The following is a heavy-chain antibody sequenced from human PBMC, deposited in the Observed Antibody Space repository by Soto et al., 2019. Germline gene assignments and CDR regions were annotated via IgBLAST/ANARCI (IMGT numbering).Heavy chain of an antibody. D-gene: IGHD1-26*01. CDR3: AKRRGVGLTRSSFDY. J-gene: IGHJ4*02. CDR1: GYTFNRHY. V-gene: IGHV1-46*02. Sequence: QVRLVQSGAEVRKPGASVKVSCKASGYTFNRHYIQWVRQAPGQGLEWMGMIDPSGGDTNYEKKFQGRVTLTSDTSTSTVYMELSSLRSEDTAVYYCAKRRGVGLTRSSFDYWGPGTLVIVSS. CDR2: IDPSGGDT.